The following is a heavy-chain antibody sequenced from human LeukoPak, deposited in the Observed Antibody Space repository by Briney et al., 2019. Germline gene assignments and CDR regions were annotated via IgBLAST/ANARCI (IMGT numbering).Heavy chain of an antibody. CDR2: INSDGSST. CDR1: GFTFSSYW. V-gene: IGHV3-74*01. J-gene: IGHJ5*02. Sequence: QTGGSLRLSCAASGFTFSSYWMHWVRQAPGKGLVWVSRINSDGSSTSYADSVKGRFTISRDNAKNTLYLQMNSLRAEDTAVYYCASHTPYNRNNHWGQGTLVTVSS. D-gene: IGHD1-1*01. CDR3: ASHTPYNRNNH.